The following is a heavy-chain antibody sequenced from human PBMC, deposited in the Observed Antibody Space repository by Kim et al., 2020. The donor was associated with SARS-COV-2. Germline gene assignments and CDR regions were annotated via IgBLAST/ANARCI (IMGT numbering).Heavy chain of an antibody. Sequence: SETLSLTCAVSGGSISISNWWSLVRQPPGKGLEWIGEIYHSGSTNYNPSLKSRVTISVDKSKNQFSLKLSSLTAADTAVYYCARAPGSALLRAYYYYGMDVWGQGTTVTVSS. V-gene: IGHV4-4*02. D-gene: IGHD6-25*01. CDR1: GGSISISNW. CDR2: IYHSGST. J-gene: IGHJ6*02. CDR3: ARAPGSALLRAYYYYGMDV.